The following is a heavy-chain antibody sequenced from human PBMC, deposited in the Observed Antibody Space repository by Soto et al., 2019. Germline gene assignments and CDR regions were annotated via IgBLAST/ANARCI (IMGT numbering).Heavy chain of an antibody. D-gene: IGHD1-26*01. CDR1: GYTFTSSG. J-gene: IGHJ4*02. Sequence: QVQLVQSGAEVKKPGASVKVSCKASGYTFTSSGISWVRQAPGQGLEWMGWISAYNSNTNYAQKVQGRVTMTTDTSTSKAYMELRSLRSDDTAVYYCAGTAASERPDYWGQGTLVTVSS. CDR3: AGTAASERPDY. V-gene: IGHV1-18*01. CDR2: ISAYNSNT.